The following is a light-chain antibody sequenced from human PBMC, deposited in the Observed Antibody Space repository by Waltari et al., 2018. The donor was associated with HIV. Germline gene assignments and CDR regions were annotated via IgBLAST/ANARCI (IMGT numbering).Light chain of an antibody. Sequence: QTVVTQEPSFSVSPGGTVTLTCGLSSGSVSTSYYPSWYQQTPGQAPRTLTYSTTTRSSGVPDLFSGSILGNKAALTITGAQADDESDYYCVLYMGSGIWVFGGGTKLTVL. J-gene: IGLJ3*02. CDR3: VLYMGSGIWV. V-gene: IGLV8-61*01. CDR1: SGSVSTSYY. CDR2: STT.